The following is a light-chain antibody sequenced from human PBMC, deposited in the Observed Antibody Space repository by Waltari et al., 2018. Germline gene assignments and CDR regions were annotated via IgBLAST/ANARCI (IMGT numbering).Light chain of an antibody. CDR2: DFS. J-gene: IGLJ2*01. CDR1: SSDGGGYNY. V-gene: IGLV2-23*02. Sequence: QSALTQPASVSGSPGQSITISCTGTSSDGGGYNYVSWYQQHPGKAPKLMIYDFSKRPSGVSNRFSGSKSGNTASLTISGLQAEDEADYYCCSYAGSSTVVFGGGTKLTVL. CDR3: CSYAGSSTVV.